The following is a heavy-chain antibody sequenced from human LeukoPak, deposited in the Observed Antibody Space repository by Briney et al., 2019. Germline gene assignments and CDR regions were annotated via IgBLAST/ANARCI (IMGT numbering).Heavy chain of an antibody. J-gene: IGHJ6*02. CDR1: GFTFSNYM. D-gene: IGHD3-3*01. CDR2: ISYDGSNK. V-gene: IGHV3-30-3*01. Sequence: GGSLRLSCAASGFTFSNYMMHWVRQAPGKGLEWVAVISYDGSNKYYADSVKGRFTISRDNSKNTLYLQMNSLRAEDTAVYYCARIDDFYGMDVWGQGTTVTVSS. CDR3: ARIDDFYGMDV.